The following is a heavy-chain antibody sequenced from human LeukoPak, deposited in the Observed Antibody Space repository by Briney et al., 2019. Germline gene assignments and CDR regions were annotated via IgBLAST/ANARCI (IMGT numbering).Heavy chain of an antibody. CDR2: ISGSGGST. Sequence: GGSLRLSCAASGFTFSSYAMSWIRQAPGKGLEWVSGISGSGGSTFYADSVKGRFTISRDNSKNTLYLQMNSLRAEDTAVYYCAKDLGPNQTFDPWGQGTLVTVSS. V-gene: IGHV3-23*01. CDR3: AKDLGPNQTFDP. D-gene: IGHD1-14*01. J-gene: IGHJ5*02. CDR1: GFTFSSYA.